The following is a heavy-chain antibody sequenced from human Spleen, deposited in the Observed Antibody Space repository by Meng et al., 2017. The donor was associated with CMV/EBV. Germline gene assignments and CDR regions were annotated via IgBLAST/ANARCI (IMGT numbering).Heavy chain of an antibody. J-gene: IGHJ4*02. Sequence: HLQPQESGPGLVKPSSTLSLSRPVSGGSISSSSYYCGWIRQPPGKGLEWIGSIYYSRSTYYNPSLKSRVTISVDTSKNQFSLKLSSVTAADTAVYYCARDVTAAAAPFDYWGQGTLVTVSS. D-gene: IGHD6-13*01. CDR1: GGSISSSSYY. CDR3: ARDVTAAAAPFDY. CDR2: IYYSRST. V-gene: IGHV4-39*07.